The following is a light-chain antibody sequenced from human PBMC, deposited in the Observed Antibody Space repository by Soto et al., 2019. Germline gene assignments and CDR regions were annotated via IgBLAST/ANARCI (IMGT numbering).Light chain of an antibody. CDR1: QSVSNNY. CDR3: QQYGSSGT. Sequence: EIVLTQSPGTLSLSPGERATLSCRASQSVSNNYLAWYQQKPGQAPRLLIYGASNRATGIPDRFSGSGSETDFTLTISRLEPEDFELYYCQQYGSSGTFGQGTKVEIK. V-gene: IGKV3-20*01. J-gene: IGKJ1*01. CDR2: GAS.